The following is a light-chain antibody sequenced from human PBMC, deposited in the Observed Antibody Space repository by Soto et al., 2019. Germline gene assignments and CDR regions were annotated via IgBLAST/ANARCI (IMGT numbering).Light chain of an antibody. CDR3: SSHTSSSTRV. CDR1: SSDVGGYNH. Sequence: QSALTQPASVSGSPGQSITISCTGTSSDVGGYNHVSWYQQYPGKAPKLMIYDVSNRPSGVSNRFSGSTSGNTASLTISGLQAEDEGDYYCSSHTSSSTRVFGGGTKVTVL. V-gene: IGLV2-14*03. CDR2: DVS. J-gene: IGLJ2*01.